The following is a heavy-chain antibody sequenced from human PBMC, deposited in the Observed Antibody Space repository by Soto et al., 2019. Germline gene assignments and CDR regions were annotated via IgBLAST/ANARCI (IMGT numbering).Heavy chain of an antibody. J-gene: IGHJ4*02. D-gene: IGHD2-15*01. V-gene: IGHV4-30-4*01. CDR3: ARAFAGPRCSGGSCYWRFFDY. Sequence: SETLSLTCTVSGGSISSGDYYWSWIRQPPGKGLEWIGYIYYSGSTYYNPSLKSRVTISVDTSKNQFSLKLSSVTAADTAVYYCARAFAGPRCSGGSCYWRFFDYWGQGTLVTVSS. CDR1: GGSISSGDYY. CDR2: IYYSGST.